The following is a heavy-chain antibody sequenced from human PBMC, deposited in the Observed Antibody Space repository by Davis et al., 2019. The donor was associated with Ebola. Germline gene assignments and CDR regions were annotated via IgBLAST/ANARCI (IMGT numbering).Heavy chain of an antibody. CDR1: GFTFSSYA. CDR2: ISYDGSNK. Sequence: GESLKISCAASGFTFSSYAMHWVRQAPGQGLEWVAVISYDGSNKYYADSVKGRFTISRDNSKNTLYLQMNSLRAEDTAVYYCTRDVNGMDVWGQGTTVTVAS. J-gene: IGHJ6*02. V-gene: IGHV3-30-3*01. CDR3: TRDVNGMDV.